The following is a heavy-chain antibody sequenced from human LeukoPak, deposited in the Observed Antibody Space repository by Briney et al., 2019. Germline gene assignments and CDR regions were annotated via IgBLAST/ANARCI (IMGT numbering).Heavy chain of an antibody. Sequence: PGGSLRLSCAASGFTVSSHDMHWVRQTTGRGLEWVSVIGTNADTHYPGSVKGRFTISRENAKNSLYLQMTSLRAGDTAVYYCARGSGWGMDVWGQGTRSPSP. J-gene: IGHJ6*02. V-gene: IGHV3-13*04. CDR2: IGTNADT. D-gene: IGHD3-10*01. CDR1: GFTVSSHD. CDR3: ARGSGWGMDV.